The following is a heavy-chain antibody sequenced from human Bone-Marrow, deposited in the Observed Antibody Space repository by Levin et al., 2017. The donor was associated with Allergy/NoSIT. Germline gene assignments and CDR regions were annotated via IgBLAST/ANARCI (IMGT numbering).Heavy chain of an antibody. CDR3: ASDLWSAYNKYYFGY. D-gene: IGHD3-3*01. Sequence: GGSLRLSCAVSGISFSHYAMTWVRQAPGKGLEWVSAISGGGGVTYYADSVKGRFTMSRDNFENTVYLQMSSLRAEDTAVYYCASDLWSAYNKYYFGYWGQGAQVTVSS. J-gene: IGHJ4*02. V-gene: IGHV3-23*01. CDR2: ISGGGGVT. CDR1: GISFSHYA.